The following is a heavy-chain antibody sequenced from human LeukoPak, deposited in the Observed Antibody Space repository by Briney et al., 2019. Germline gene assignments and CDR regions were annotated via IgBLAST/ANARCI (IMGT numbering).Heavy chain of an antibody. D-gene: IGHD3-22*01. CDR2: ISGSGGST. V-gene: IGHV3-23*01. J-gene: IGHJ4*02. CDR1: GFTFSSYV. Sequence: GGSLRLSCAASGFTFSSYVMSWVRQAPGKGLEWVSVISGSGGSTYYADSVQGRFTISRDNSNNTLYLQMNSLRADDTAVYYCAKRGYDSSGYYGYFDYWAQGTLVTVSS. CDR3: AKRGYDSSGYYGYFDY.